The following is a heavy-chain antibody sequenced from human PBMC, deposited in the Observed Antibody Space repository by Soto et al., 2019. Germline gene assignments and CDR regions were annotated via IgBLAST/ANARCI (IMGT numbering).Heavy chain of an antibody. V-gene: IGHV3-23*01. CDR1: RFTFSTYA. CDR2: ISGSVGST. Sequence: EVQLLESGRGLVQPGGSLRLSCAASRFTFSTYAMSWVRQAPGKGLEWVSDISGSVGSTYYAASVKGRFTISRDNSKNTLYPQMNSLRAEDTAVYYCANSAMVRGRGWFEPWGQATLVTVSS. D-gene: IGHD3-10*01. CDR3: ANSAMVRGRGWFEP. J-gene: IGHJ5*02.